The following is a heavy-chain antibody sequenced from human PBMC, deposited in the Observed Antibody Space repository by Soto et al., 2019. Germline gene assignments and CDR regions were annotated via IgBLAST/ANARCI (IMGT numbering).Heavy chain of an antibody. Sequence: PSETLSLTCTVSGGAINSTVYYWGWIRQPPGKGLEWIGSSNYGGPTYYSPSLQSRVTMSLDTAKNHFSLNLRSVTAADTAVYYCARHGAYSTSVYYYYGMDVWGQGTTVTVSS. CDR3: ARHGAYSTSVYYYYGMDV. V-gene: IGHV4-39*01. J-gene: IGHJ6*02. D-gene: IGHD6-13*01. CDR1: GGAINSTVYY. CDR2: SNYGGPT.